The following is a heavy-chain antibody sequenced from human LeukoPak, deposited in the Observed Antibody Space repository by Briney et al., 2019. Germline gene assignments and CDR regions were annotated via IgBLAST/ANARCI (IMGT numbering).Heavy chain of an antibody. CDR3: ARHPPSPGGYCSSTSCSWFDP. J-gene: IGHJ5*02. Sequence: GESLKISCKGSGYSFTSYWIAWVRQMPGKGLEWMGIIYPGDSDTRYSPSFQGQVTISADKSISTAYLQWSSLKASDTAMYYCARHPPSPGGYCSSTSCSWFDPWGQGTLITVSS. D-gene: IGHD2-2*03. CDR2: IYPGDSDT. CDR1: GYSFTSYW. V-gene: IGHV5-51*01.